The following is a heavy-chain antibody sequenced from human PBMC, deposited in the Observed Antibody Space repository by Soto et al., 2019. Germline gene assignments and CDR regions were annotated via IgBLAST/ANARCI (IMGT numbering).Heavy chain of an antibody. CDR3: AKWLSSPYYYYGMDV. V-gene: IGHV3-23*01. J-gene: IGHJ6*02. CDR2: ISGSGGST. CDR1: GFTFSSYA. D-gene: IGHD5-12*01. Sequence: GGSLRLSCAASGFTFSSYAMSWVRQAPGKGLEWVSAISGSGGSTYYADSVKGRFTISRDNSKNTLYLQMNSLRAEDTAVYYCAKWLSSPYYYYGMDVWGQGTTVTVSS.